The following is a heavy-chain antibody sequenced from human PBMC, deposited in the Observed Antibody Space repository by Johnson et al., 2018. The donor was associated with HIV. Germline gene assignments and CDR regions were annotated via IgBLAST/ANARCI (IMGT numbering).Heavy chain of an antibody. D-gene: IGHD3-10*01. CDR1: GFTFSDYY. CDR3: ARDFVAFGECTAFDI. V-gene: IGHV3-11*01. J-gene: IGHJ3*02. CDR2: ISSSGSTI. Sequence: QVQLVESGGGLVKPGGSLRLSCAASGFTFSDYYMSWIRQAPGKGLEWVSYISSSGSTIYYADSVKGRFTISRDNSKNTLYLQMNSLRAEDTALYYCARDFVAFGECTAFDIWGQGTMVAVSS.